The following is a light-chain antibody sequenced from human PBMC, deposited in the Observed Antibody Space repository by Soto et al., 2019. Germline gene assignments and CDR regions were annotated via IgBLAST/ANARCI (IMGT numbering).Light chain of an antibody. CDR1: QSVSSN. J-gene: IGKJ1*01. CDR3: QQYNNWPQT. V-gene: IGKV3-15*01. Sequence: EIVMTHSPATLSVSPGERATLSCRASQSVSSNLAWYQQKPGQAPRLLIYGASTRATGIPARFSGSGSGTEFTLTISSLQSEDFAVYYCQQYNNWPQTFGQGTQGGY. CDR2: GAS.